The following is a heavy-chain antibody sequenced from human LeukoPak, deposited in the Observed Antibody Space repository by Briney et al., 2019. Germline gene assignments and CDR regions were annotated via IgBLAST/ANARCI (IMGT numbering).Heavy chain of an antibody. Sequence: SVKVSCKASGGTFSSYTISWVRQAPGQGLEWMGRIIPILGIANYAQKFQGRVTITADKSTSTAYMELSSLRSEDTAVYYCARSVVVTAPFDYWGQGTLVTVPS. V-gene: IGHV1-69*02. J-gene: IGHJ4*02. CDR3: ARSVVVTAPFDY. CDR1: GGTFSSYT. D-gene: IGHD2-21*02. CDR2: IIPILGIA.